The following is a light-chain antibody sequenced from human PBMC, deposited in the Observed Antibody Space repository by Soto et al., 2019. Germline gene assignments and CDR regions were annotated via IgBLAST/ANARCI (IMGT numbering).Light chain of an antibody. CDR1: QSISTY. CDR3: QQSYSTPLT. CDR2: GAS. V-gene: IGKV1-39*01. Sequence: DIQMTQSPSSLSASVGDRVTMTCRASQSISTYLNWYHQKPGKAPKLLIYGASSLQSGVPSRFSGSGSGTEFTLTISSLQPEDFATYYRQQSYSTPLTFGGGTKVGIK. J-gene: IGKJ4*01.